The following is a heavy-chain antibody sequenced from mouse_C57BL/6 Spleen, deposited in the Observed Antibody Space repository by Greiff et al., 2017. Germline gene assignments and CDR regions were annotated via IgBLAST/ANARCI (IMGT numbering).Heavy chain of an antibody. J-gene: IGHJ3*01. CDR3: ARTSSGSAWFAY. CDR2: IDPSDSYT. CDR1: GYTFTSYW. Sequence: VQLQQPGAELVMPGASVTLSCKASGYTFTSYWMHWVKQRPGQGLEWIGEIDPSDSYTNYNQKFKGKSTLTVDKSSSTAYMQLSSLTSEDSAVYYCARTSSGSAWFAYWGQGTLATASA. D-gene: IGHD3-2*02. V-gene: IGHV1-69*01.